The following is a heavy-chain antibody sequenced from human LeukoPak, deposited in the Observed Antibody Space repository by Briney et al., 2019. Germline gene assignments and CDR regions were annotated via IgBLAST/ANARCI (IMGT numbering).Heavy chain of an antibody. CDR3: ARTEDTAMVTAFDI. Sequence: SETLSLTCTVSGGSISSYYWSWIRQPPGKGLEWIGYIYYSGSTNYNPSFKSRVTISVDTSKNQFSLKLSSVTAADTAVYYCARTEDTAMVTAFDIWGQGTMVTVSS. D-gene: IGHD5-18*01. CDR2: IYYSGST. J-gene: IGHJ3*02. V-gene: IGHV4-59*01. CDR1: GGSISSYY.